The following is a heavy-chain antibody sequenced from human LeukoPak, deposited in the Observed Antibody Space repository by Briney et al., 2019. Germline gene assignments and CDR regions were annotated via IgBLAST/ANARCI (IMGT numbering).Heavy chain of an antibody. CDR1: GFTFSSYA. CDR2: ISGSGGST. D-gene: IGHD1-1*01. V-gene: IGHV3-23*01. Sequence: PGASLRLSCAASGFTFSSYAMSWVRQAPGKGLEWVSAISGSGGSTYYADSVKGRFTISRDNSKNTLYLQMNSLRVEDTAVYYCVKGRRNWNHDAFDIWGQGTMVTVSS. CDR3: VKGRRNWNHDAFDI. J-gene: IGHJ3*02.